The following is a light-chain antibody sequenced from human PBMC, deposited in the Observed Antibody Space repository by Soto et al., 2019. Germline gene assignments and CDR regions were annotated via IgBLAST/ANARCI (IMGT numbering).Light chain of an antibody. Sequence: EIVLMQSPGTLSLSPGERATLSCRASQSVSSSYLAWYQQKPGQAPRLLIDGASSRATGTPDRFSGSGSGTDFTLTISRLEPEDFAVYYCQQYGTSPPLTCGGGNKVEIK. J-gene: IGKJ4*01. CDR1: QSVSSSY. CDR2: GAS. V-gene: IGKV3-20*01. CDR3: QQYGTSPPLT.